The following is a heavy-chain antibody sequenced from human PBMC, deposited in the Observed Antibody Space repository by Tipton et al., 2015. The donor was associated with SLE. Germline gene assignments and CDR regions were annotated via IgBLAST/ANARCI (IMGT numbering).Heavy chain of an antibody. CDR1: GYSISSDYY. J-gene: IGHJ4*02. V-gene: IGHV4-38-2*02. Sequence: TLSLTCTVSGYSISSDYYWGWIRQPPGKGLEWIGSVSHGGSTYYNPSLNSRVTASVDTSKNQFSLSLYSVTVDDTAVYYCARQGTGFGSGRDDYWGQGILVTVSS. D-gene: IGHD1-14*01. CDR2: VSHGGST. CDR3: ARQGTGFGSGRDDY.